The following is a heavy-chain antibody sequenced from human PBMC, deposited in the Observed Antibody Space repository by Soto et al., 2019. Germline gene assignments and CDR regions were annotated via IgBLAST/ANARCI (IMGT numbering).Heavy chain of an antibody. J-gene: IGHJ3*02. V-gene: IGHV3-9*01. CDR2: ISWNSGSI. CDR3: AKDITEALAPAFAI. CDR1: GFTFDDYA. Sequence: ELQLVESGGGLVQPGRSLRLSCAASGFTFDDYAMHWVRQAPGKGLEWVSGISWNSGSIGYADSVKGRFTISRDNAKNSLYLQMNSLRAEDTALYYCAKDITEALAPAFAIWGQGTMVTVSS. D-gene: IGHD6-19*01.